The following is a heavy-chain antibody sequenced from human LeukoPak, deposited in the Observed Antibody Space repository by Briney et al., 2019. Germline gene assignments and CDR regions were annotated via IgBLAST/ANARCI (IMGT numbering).Heavy chain of an antibody. Sequence: PSETLSLTCTVSGGSINNASYHWGWIRQPPGKGLEWIGSIYYNGSTYYSPSLKSQLTISVDTSKNHFSLRLTSVTAADTAVYYCARHYYDSSGYWSPPGDYWAQGTLVTVSS. D-gene: IGHD3-22*01. CDR3: ARHYYDSSGYWSPPGDY. CDR1: GGSINNASYH. J-gene: IGHJ4*02. CDR2: IYYNGST. V-gene: IGHV4-39*01.